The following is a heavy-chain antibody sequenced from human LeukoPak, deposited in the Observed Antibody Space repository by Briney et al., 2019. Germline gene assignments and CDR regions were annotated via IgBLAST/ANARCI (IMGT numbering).Heavy chain of an antibody. D-gene: IGHD3-10*01. J-gene: IGHJ4*02. CDR1: GGTFSSYA. Sequence: ASVKVSCKASGGTFSSYAISWVRQAPGQGLEWMGWISAYNGNTNYAQKLQGRVTMTTDTSTSTAYMELRSLRSDDTAVYYCARDGKYYYGSGSYSHPIDYWGQGTLVTVSS. CDR3: ARDGKYYYGSGSYSHPIDY. CDR2: ISAYNGNT. V-gene: IGHV1-18*01.